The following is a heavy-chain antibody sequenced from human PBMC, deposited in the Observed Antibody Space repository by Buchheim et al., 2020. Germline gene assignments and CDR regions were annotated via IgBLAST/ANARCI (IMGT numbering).Heavy chain of an antibody. CDR2: IRYSGTT. J-gene: IGHJ6*02. V-gene: IGHV4-39*07. Sequence: QLQLQESGPGLVKPSETLSLTCTVSGGSISNSAYFWGWIRQPPGKGPEWIATIRYSGTTYFNPSLQNRVPISVDTYKNKFLLTLRSVTAADTALYYCARENRDGYRNGVDVWGQGTT. CDR1: GGSISNSAYF. D-gene: IGHD5-24*01. CDR3: ARENRDGYRNGVDV.